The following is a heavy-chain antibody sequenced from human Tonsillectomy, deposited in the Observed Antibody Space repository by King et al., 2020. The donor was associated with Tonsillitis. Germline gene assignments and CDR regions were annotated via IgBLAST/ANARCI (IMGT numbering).Heavy chain of an antibody. CDR2: IANDGTNQ. CDR1: GFVFSNFG. CDR3: VKAARPVASFDL. J-gene: IGHJ4*02. V-gene: IGHV3-33*05. D-gene: IGHD5-12*01. Sequence: VQLVESGGGVVQPGTSLTLSCAPSGFVFSNFGMHWVRQAPGKGLEWVAVIANDGTNQDYIDSVKGRFIVSRDNSGNTLYLHMNSLRVEDTAIYYCVKAARPVASFDLWGQGALVTVSS.